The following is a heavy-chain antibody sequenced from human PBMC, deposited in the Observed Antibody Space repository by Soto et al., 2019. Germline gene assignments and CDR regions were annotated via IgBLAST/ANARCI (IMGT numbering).Heavy chain of an antibody. D-gene: IGHD3-3*01. J-gene: IGHJ4*02. V-gene: IGHV3-7*01. Sequence: EVQLVESGGRLVQPGGSLRLSCAASGFMFSAYWMSWVRQDPGKGLEWVATIRGGASDTFYVDSVKGRFTISRDDSKNTLYLQMNSLRDEDTAVYFCVREDLHRFDAWGQGTLVTVSS. CDR3: VREDLHRFDA. CDR1: GFMFSAYW. CDR2: IRGGASDT.